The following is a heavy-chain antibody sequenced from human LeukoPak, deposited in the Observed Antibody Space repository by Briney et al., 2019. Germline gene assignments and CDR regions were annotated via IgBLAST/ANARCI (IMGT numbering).Heavy chain of an antibody. Sequence: GGSLRLSCAASGFIFSSYVMHWVRQAPGKWLEWVSSISDSGHTSYADSLKGRFNISRDNGTNSLYLQMNSLRAEDTAVYYCATDLVVGGFRSWAFDIWGQGTMVTVSS. CDR3: ATDLVVGGFRSWAFDI. J-gene: IGHJ3*02. CDR2: ISDSGHT. D-gene: IGHD2-15*01. V-gene: IGHV3-21*01. CDR1: GFIFSSYV.